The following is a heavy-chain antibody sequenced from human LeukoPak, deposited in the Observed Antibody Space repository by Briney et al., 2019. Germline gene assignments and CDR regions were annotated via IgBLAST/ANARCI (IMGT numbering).Heavy chain of an antibody. CDR3: ARSARLMKGVVEVTALDD. CDR2: LSSSGSAF. J-gene: IGHJ4*02. CDR1: GFTFRSYE. V-gene: IGHV3-48*03. Sequence: GGSLRLSCEDSGFTFRSYEMNWVRQAPGKGPEWIAYLSSSGSAFSYADSVKGRFTIARDNAKNSVYLEMNSLRADDTAVYYCARSARLMKGVVEVTALDDWGQGTLVTVSS. D-gene: IGHD3-3*01.